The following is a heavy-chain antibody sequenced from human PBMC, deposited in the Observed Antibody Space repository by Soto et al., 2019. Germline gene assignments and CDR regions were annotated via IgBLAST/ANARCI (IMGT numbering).Heavy chain of an antibody. D-gene: IGHD6-25*01. V-gene: IGHV3-23*01. Sequence: PGGSLRLSCAASGFTVSNNYMTWVRQAPGKGLEWVSATSASGGNTYHADSVKGRFTISRDNSKNTLYLQMNSLRAEDTAIYYCAKGRTVAAATNFDYWGQGTLVTVSS. CDR2: TSASGGNT. J-gene: IGHJ4*02. CDR3: AKGRTVAAATNFDY. CDR1: GFTVSNNY.